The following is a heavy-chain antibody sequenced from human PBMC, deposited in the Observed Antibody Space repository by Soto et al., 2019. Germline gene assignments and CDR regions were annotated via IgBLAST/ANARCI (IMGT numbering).Heavy chain of an antibody. D-gene: IGHD2-8*01. J-gene: IGHJ4*02. CDR1: GDSISSDGYH. V-gene: IGHV4-30-4*01. CDR3: ARAPVGMDSINFFDH. Sequence: SETLSLTCTVSGDSISSDGYHWSWIRQSPGKGLEWIGYIYNGGRTFYRPSLESRINMSLDATKNSYSLRLTSVTAADTAVYYCARAPVGMDSINFFDHWGQGILVTSPQ. CDR2: IYNGGRT.